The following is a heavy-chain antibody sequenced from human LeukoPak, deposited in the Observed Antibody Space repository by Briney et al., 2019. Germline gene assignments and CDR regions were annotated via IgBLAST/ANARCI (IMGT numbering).Heavy chain of an antibody. CDR2: IKQDGSEK. J-gene: IGHJ4*02. V-gene: IGHV3-7*01. CDR1: GFTFTIYW. CDR3: ARAGYSSGWDY. Sequence: GGSLRLSCVASGFTFTIYWMSWVRQAPGEGLEWVANIKQDGSEKYYVDSVKGRFTISRDNAENSLYLQMNSLRGEDTAVYFCARAGYSSGWDYWGQGTLVTVSS. D-gene: IGHD6-19*01.